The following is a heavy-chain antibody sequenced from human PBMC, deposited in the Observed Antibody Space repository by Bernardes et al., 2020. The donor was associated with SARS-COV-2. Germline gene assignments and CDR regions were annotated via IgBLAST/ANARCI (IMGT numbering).Heavy chain of an antibody. V-gene: IGHV3-74*01. CDR1: GFTLSIYW. J-gene: IGHJ6*04. Sequence: GGSLSLSCAASGFTLSIYWMHWVRQAPGKGLVWVSRINRDGSSTSYADSGKGRFTISRDNAKNTLYLQMNSLRAEDTAVYYCARDEERAVYYYYGMDVWGKVTTVTVSS. D-gene: IGHD1-26*01. CDR3: ARDEERAVYYYYGMDV. CDR2: INRDGSST.